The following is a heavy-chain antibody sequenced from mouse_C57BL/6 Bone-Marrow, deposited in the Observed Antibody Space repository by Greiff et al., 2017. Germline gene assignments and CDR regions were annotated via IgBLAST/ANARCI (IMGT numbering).Heavy chain of an antibody. CDR3: ARNGYYFDY. CDR1: GYAFSSSW. D-gene: IGHD2-2*01. Sequence: VQLQQSGPELVKPGASVKISCKASGYAFSSSWMNWVKQRPGKGLEWIGRFYPGDGDTNYNGKFKGKATLTADKSSSTAYMQLSSLTSDDSAVYVCARNGYYFDYWGQGTTLTVSS. CDR2: FYPGDGDT. V-gene: IGHV1-82*01. J-gene: IGHJ2*01.